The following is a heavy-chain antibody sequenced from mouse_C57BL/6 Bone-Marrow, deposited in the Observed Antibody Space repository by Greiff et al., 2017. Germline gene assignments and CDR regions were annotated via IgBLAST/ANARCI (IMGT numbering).Heavy chain of an antibody. Sequence: QVQLQQPGAELVKPGASVKMSCKASGYTFTSYWMTWVKQRPGQGLEWIGDIYPGSGSTNYNEKFKSKATLTVDTSSSTAYMQLSSLTSEDSAVYYCARLYYGSGYEGDYWGQGTTLTVSA. D-gene: IGHD1-1*01. V-gene: IGHV1-55*01. J-gene: IGHJ2*01. CDR1: GYTFTSYW. CDR3: ARLYYGSGYEGDY. CDR2: IYPGSGST.